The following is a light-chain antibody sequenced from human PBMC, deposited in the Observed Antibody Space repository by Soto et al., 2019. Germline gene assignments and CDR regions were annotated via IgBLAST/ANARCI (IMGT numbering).Light chain of an antibody. CDR2: GAS. CDR1: EAINNNF. CDR3: QQYHLSPLT. V-gene: IGKV3-20*01. Sequence: EIVLTQSPGGLSVAPGETLSLSCSASEAINNNFVAWYQQRPGQVPRLLMYGASIRVSGVPDRISGRRSGTGFILNIARVEPEDSAVYFCQQYHLSPLTFGGGTQV. J-gene: IGKJ4*01.